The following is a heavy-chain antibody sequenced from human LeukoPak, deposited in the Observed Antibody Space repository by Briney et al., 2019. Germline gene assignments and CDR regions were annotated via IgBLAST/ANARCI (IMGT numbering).Heavy chain of an antibody. CDR1: GGSISGHY. D-gene: IGHD3-10*01. CDR3: ARVALFGSGSYYWFDP. CDR2: IYMTGST. J-gene: IGHJ5*02. V-gene: IGHV4-4*07. Sequence: SETLSLTCTVSGGSISGHYWSWIRQPAGKGLEWIGRIYMTGSTNYNPSLKSRVTMSVDMSKNQFSLKLSSVTAADTAVYFCARVALFGSGSYYWFDPWGQGILVTVSS.